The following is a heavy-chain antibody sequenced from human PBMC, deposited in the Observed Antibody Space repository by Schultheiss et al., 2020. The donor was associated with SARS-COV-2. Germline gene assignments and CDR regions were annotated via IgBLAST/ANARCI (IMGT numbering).Heavy chain of an antibody. CDR2: ISGSGGST. D-gene: IGHD3-10*01. J-gene: IGHJ4*02. CDR3: ARVRGVTDY. V-gene: IGHV3-11*04. Sequence: GESLKISCAASGFTVSSNYMSWVRQAPGKGLEWVSAISGSGGSTYYADSVKGRFTISRDNAKNSLYLQMNSLRAEDTAVYYCARVRGVTDYWGQGTLVTVSS. CDR1: GFTVSSNY.